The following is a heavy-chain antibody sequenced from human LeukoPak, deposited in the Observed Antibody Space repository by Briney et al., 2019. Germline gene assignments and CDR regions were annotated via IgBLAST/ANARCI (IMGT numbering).Heavy chain of an antibody. CDR3: ARSGDKGYCSTTSCYGFDY. J-gene: IGHJ4*02. D-gene: IGHD2-2*01. Sequence: SETLSLTCTVSGYSISSGYHWGWIGQPPGKGLEWIGSIYIGGTTFHNPSLKSRVTISLDTSKNQFSLGLSSVTAADTAVYHCARSGDKGYCSTTSCYGFDYWGQGILVTVSS. CDR2: IYIGGTT. V-gene: IGHV4-38-2*02. CDR1: GYSISSGYH.